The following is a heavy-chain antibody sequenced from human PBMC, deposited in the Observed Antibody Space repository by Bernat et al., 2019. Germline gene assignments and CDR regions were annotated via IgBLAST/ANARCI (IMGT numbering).Heavy chain of an antibody. Sequence: QVQLVQSGAEVKKPGASVKVSCKAYGYTFSDYNIHWVRQAPGQGLEWMGWINTNTGNPTYAQGFTGRFVFSLDTSVSTAYLQISSLKAEDTAVYYCAIPSHSYAFDIWGQGTMVTVSS. CDR2: INTNTGNP. D-gene: IGHD6-6*01. J-gene: IGHJ3*02. CDR1: GYTFSDYN. V-gene: IGHV7-4-1*02. CDR3: AIPSHSYAFDI.